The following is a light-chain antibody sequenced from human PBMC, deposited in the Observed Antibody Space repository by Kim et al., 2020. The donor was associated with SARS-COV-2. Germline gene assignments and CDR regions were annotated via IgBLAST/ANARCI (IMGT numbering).Light chain of an antibody. J-gene: IGLJ3*02. CDR3: NSRDSSGNHLRV. CDR1: SLRSYY. CDR2: GKN. V-gene: IGLV3-19*01. Sequence: SSELTQDPAVSVALGQTVRITCQGDSLRSYYASWYQQKPGQAPVLVICGKNNRPSGIPDRFSGSSSGNTASLTITGAQAEDEADYYCNSRDSSGNHLRVFGGGTKLTVL.